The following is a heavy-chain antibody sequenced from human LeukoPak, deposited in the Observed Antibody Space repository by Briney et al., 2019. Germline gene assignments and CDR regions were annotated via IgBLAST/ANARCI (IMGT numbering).Heavy chain of an antibody. V-gene: IGHV3-21*01. J-gene: IGHJ4*02. Sequence: GGSLRLSCAASGFTFSSYSMNWVRQAPGKGRGWVSSISSGSSYIYYADSVKGRFTISRDNAKNSLYLQMNSLRAEDTAVYYCARGEIAVAGTIDYWGQGTLVTVSS. CDR1: GFTFSSYS. D-gene: IGHD6-19*01. CDR3: ARGEIAVAGTIDY. CDR2: ISSGSSYI.